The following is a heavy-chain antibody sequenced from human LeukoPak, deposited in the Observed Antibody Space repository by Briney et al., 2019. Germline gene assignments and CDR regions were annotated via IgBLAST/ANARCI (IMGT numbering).Heavy chain of an antibody. D-gene: IGHD4-17*01. CDR1: RFSLSNFW. CDR2: INEDGSEK. J-gene: IGHJ5*01. CDR3: VRDRSRTTVIRFDS. V-gene: IGHV3-7*01. Sequence: GGSRRLSCVASRFSLSNFWMIWFRQAPGKGREWVANINEDGSEKNYVDSVKGRFTISRDNAKNLLYLQMNSLRVEDTAVYYCVRDRSRTTVIRFDSWGHGTLVTVFS.